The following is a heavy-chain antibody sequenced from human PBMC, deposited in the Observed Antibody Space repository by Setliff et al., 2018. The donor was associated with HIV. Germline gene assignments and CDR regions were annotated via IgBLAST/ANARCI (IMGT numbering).Heavy chain of an antibody. D-gene: IGHD2-15*01. J-gene: IGHJ4*02. CDR1: GYTFTDHY. V-gene: IGHV1-2*06. CDR2: INPNSGGT. Sequence: ASVKVSCKASGYTFTDHYIHWVRQAPGQVHEWMGRINPNSGGTSYAQNLQGRVTMTRNTSINTIYMELTGVTYNDTAVYYCARRVVAAATSLSILGIRPDCFDYWGQGTLVTVSS. CDR3: ARRVVAAATSLSILGIRPDCFDY.